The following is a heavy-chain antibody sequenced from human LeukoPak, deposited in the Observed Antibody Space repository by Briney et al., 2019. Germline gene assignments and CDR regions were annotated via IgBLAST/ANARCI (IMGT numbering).Heavy chain of an antibody. CDR2: ISSGGDTI. Sequence: GGSLRLSCAASGFTFTTYEVNWVRQAPGRGLEWVSYISSGGDTIYYADSVKGRFTISRDNAKSSLYLQMDSLRAEDTAVYYCARDPYSGNYGAYYYYYMDVWGKGTTVTISS. D-gene: IGHD1-26*01. CDR1: GFTFTTYE. J-gene: IGHJ6*03. V-gene: IGHV3-48*03. CDR3: ARDPYSGNYGAYYYYYMDV.